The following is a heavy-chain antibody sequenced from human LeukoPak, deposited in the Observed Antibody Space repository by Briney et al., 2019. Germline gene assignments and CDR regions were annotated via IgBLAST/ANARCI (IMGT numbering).Heavy chain of an antibody. J-gene: IGHJ4*02. D-gene: IGHD3-22*01. CDR3: ARVGYDSSGRFDY. CDR1: GFTFSDYY. V-gene: IGHV3-11*04. Sequence: KPGGSLRLSCAASGFTFSDYYMTWIRQAPGKGLEWVSYISSSGSIIYYADSVKGRFIISRDNAKNSLYLQMYSLRAEDTAVYFCARVGYDSSGRFDYWGQGTLVTVSS. CDR2: ISSSGSII.